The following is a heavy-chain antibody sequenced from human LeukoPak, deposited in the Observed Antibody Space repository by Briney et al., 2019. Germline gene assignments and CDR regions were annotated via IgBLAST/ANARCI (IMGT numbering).Heavy chain of an antibody. Sequence: GRSLRLSCAASRFTFSSYGMHWVRQAPGKGLEGIAVIWHDGSNKYYADSVKGRFTISRDNSKNTLYLQMNSLRAEDTAVYYCARDRYCSGGSCYSPSLTGYFQHWGQGTLVTVSS. CDR2: IWHDGSNK. J-gene: IGHJ1*01. CDR1: RFTFSSYG. D-gene: IGHD2-15*01. CDR3: ARDRYCSGGSCYSPSLTGYFQH. V-gene: IGHV3-33*01.